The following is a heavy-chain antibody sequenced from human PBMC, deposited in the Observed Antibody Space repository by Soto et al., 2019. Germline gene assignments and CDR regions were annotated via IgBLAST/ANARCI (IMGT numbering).Heavy chain of an antibody. D-gene: IGHD3-16*02. Sequence: ASVKVSCKASGYTFTNYDINWVRQAPGQGLEWMGWMNVNSGDTGFAQEFQGRITMTRNTSMSTAYMELSSLRSEDTAVYYCARGFNDYVWGSYRYTPNFDYWGQGTLVTVS. CDR1: GYTFTNYD. CDR3: ARGFNDYVWGSYRYTPNFDY. V-gene: IGHV1-8*01. J-gene: IGHJ4*02. CDR2: MNVNSGDT.